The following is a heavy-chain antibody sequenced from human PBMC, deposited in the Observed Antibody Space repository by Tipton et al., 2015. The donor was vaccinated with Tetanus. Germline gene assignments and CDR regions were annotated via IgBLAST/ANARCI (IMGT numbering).Heavy chain of an antibody. CDR1: GFTFSSYE. V-gene: IGHV3-48*03. CDR2: ISSSGSTI. D-gene: IGHD2-15*01. Sequence: SLRLSCAASGFTFSSYEMNWVRQAPGKGLEWVSYISSSGSTIYYADSVKGRFTISRDNAKNSLYLQMNSLRAEDTAVYYCARGWDIVELALNMDVWGQGTTVTVSS. J-gene: IGHJ6*02. CDR3: ARGWDIVELALNMDV.